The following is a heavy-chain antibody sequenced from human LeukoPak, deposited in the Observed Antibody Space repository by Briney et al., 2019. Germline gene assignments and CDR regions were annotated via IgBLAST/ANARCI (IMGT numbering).Heavy chain of an antibody. J-gene: IGHJ4*02. CDR1: GYTFTGYY. CDR3: ARAFPWLVLDY. D-gene: IGHD6-19*01. V-gene: IGHV1-2*02. Sequence: ASVKVSCKASGYTFTGYYMHWVRQAPGQGLEWMGCNNPHRCGKIYAQKSQDRHTMNRDTSLSTLYMELSTLRSDHTPVFYCARAFPWLVLDYWGQRTLVTVSS. CDR2: NNPHRCGK.